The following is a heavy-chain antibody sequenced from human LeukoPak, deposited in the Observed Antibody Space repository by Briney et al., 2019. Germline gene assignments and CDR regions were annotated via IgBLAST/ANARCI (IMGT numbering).Heavy chain of an antibody. V-gene: IGHV5-51*01. CDR2: IYPGDSDT. CDR1: GYSFTSYW. CDR3: ARQAYYDSWSGYYQYYYYGMDV. D-gene: IGHD3-3*01. Sequence: RGESLKISCKGSGYSFTSYWIGWVRQMPGKGLEWMGIIYPGDSDTRYSPSFQGQVTISADKSISTAYLQWSSLKASDTAMYYCARQAYYDSWSGYYQYYYYGMDVWGQGTTVTVSS. J-gene: IGHJ6*02.